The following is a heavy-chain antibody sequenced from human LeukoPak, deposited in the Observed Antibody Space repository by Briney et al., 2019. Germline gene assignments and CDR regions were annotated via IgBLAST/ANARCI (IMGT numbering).Heavy chain of an antibody. CDR3: ARVRGGNSNYYYMDV. J-gene: IGHJ6*03. CDR1: RFTFDEYG. D-gene: IGHD4-23*01. V-gene: IGHV3-20*04. Sequence: GGSLRLSCAASRFTFDEYGMSWVRQTAGKGLEWVSGINWNGRSIGYADSVKGRFTVSRDNAKSSLYLQMNSLRAEDTAVYYCARVRGGNSNYYYMDVWGKGTTVTVSS. CDR2: INWNGRSI.